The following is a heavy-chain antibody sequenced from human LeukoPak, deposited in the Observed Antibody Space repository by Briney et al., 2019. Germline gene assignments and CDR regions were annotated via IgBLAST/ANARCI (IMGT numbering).Heavy chain of an antibody. V-gene: IGHV3-23*01. CDR2: ISGSGSIT. J-gene: IGHJ4*02. D-gene: IGHD4-11*01. Sequence: GGSLRLSCAASGFTFSNYGMTWVRQAPGKGLEWVSTISGSGSITSYADSVKGRFTISRDNPKNTLHLQMNGLRAEDTAIYYRAKLTLMTTITTRFDYWGQGTLVTVSS. CDR1: GFTFSNYG. CDR3: AKLTLMTTITTRFDY.